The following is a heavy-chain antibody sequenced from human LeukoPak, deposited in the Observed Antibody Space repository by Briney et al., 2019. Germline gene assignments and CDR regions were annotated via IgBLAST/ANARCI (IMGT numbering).Heavy chain of an antibody. Sequence: SETLSLTCTVSGASITSYYWSWIRQPPGKGLEWIGYIYYSGSTNYNPSLKSRVTISVDTSKNQFSLKLNSVTAADTAVYYCARGSPAAPLDYWGQGTLVTVSS. J-gene: IGHJ4*02. CDR2: IYYSGST. CDR3: ARGSPAAPLDY. V-gene: IGHV4-59*01. D-gene: IGHD6-25*01. CDR1: GASITSYY.